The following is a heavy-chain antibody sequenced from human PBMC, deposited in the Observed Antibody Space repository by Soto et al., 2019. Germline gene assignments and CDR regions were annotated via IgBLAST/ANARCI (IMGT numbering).Heavy chain of an antibody. D-gene: IGHD1-26*01. Sequence: QVQLVQSGAEVKKPGSSVKVSCKASGGTFSSYAISWVRQAPGQGLEWMGGIIPIFGTANYAQKFQGRVTITADESTSTDYMELSSLRSEDTAVYYCARDPSYSGSYYPTWGYFDYWGQGTLVTVSS. CDR2: IIPIFGTA. J-gene: IGHJ4*02. V-gene: IGHV1-69*12. CDR1: GGTFSSYA. CDR3: ARDPSYSGSYYPTWGYFDY.